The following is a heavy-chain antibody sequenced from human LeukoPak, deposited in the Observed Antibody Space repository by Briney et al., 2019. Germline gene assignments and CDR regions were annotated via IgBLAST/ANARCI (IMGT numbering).Heavy chain of an antibody. CDR3: ARGGSEGATTRGGTRFDY. CDR1: GGTFSSYT. Sequence: GSSVKVSCKASGGTFSSYTISWVRQAPGQGLEWMGRIIPILGIANYAQKFQGRVTITADKSTSTAYTELSSLRSEDTAVYYCARGGSEGATTRGGTRFDYWGQGTLVTVSS. J-gene: IGHJ4*02. CDR2: IIPILGIA. D-gene: IGHD1-26*01. V-gene: IGHV1-69*02.